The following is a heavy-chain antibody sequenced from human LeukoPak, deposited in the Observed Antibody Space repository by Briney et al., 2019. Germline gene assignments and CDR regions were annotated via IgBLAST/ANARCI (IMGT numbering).Heavy chain of an antibody. CDR2: INPNSGGT. CDR1: GYTFTGYY. J-gene: IGHJ4*02. CDR3: ARARIAAAGISDY. V-gene: IGHV1-2*02. D-gene: IGHD6-13*01. Sequence: ASVKVSCKASGYTFTGYYMHWVRQAPGQGLEWMGWINPNSGGTNYALKFQGGVTMTRDTSISTAYMELSRLRSDDTAVYYCARARIAAAGISDYWGQGTLVTVSS.